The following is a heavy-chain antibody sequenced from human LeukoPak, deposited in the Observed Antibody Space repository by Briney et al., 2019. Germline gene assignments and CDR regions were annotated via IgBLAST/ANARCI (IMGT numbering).Heavy chain of an antibody. CDR1: GFTFSTYA. J-gene: IGHJ4*02. CDR3: AKELVSRSSLSFDY. CDR2: IGGGADYT. Sequence: KPGGSLRLSCAASGFTFSTYAMAWVRQAPGKGLEWVSAIGGGADYTFYADSVTGRFTISRDNSKNTLYLQMNSLRAEDTAVYYCAKELVSRSSLSFDYWGQGTRVTVSS. V-gene: IGHV3-23*01. D-gene: IGHD2-2*01.